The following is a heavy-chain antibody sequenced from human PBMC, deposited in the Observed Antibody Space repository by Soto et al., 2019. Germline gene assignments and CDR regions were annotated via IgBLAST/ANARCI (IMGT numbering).Heavy chain of an antibody. CDR3: AREETDFWSGYYRSYYYYGMDV. D-gene: IGHD3-3*01. J-gene: IGHJ6*02. V-gene: IGHV3-30-3*01. CDR2: ISYDGSNK. CDR1: GFTFSSYA. Sequence: QVQLVESGGGVVQPGRSLRLSCAASGFTFSSYAMHWVRQAPGKGLEWVAVISYDGSNKYYADSVKGRFTISRDNSKNPLYLQMNSLRAEDTAVYYCAREETDFWSGYYRSYYYYGMDVWGQGTTVTVSS.